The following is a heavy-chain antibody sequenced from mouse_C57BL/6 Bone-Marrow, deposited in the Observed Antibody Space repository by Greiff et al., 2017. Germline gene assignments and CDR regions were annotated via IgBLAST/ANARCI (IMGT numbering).Heavy chain of an antibody. Sequence: VQLQQSGAELVRPGASVKLSCTASGFNIKDDYMHWVKQRPEQGLEWIGWIDPENGDTEYASKFQGKATITADTSANTADLQLSSLTSEDTAVYYCTNSRSTTVDWGQGTLVTVSA. J-gene: IGHJ3*01. CDR2: IDPENGDT. CDR1: GFNIKDDY. CDR3: TNSRSTTVD. V-gene: IGHV14-4*01. D-gene: IGHD1-1*01.